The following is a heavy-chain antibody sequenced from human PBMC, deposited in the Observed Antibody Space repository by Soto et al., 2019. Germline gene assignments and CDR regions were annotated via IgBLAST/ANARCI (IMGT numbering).Heavy chain of an antibody. Sequence: GGSLRLSCAASGFTFSSYSMNWVRQAPGKGLEWVSYISSSSSTIYYADSVKGRFTISRDNAKNSLYLQMNSLRAEDTAVYYCARAPTYYDFWSGARMTYYYYYMDVWGKGTTVTVSS. D-gene: IGHD3-3*01. CDR2: ISSSSSTI. V-gene: IGHV3-48*01. CDR3: ARAPTYYDFWSGARMTYYYYYMDV. CDR1: GFTFSSYS. J-gene: IGHJ6*03.